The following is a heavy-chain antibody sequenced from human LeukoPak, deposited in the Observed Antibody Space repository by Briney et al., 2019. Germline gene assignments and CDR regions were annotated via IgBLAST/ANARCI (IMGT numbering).Heavy chain of an antibody. V-gene: IGHV4-59*12. CDR2: IYYSGST. D-gene: IGHD3-16*02. J-gene: IGHJ4*02. CDR1: GGSISSYY. CDR3: ARERRYDYVWGSYRYGYFDY. Sequence: SETLSLTCTVSGGSISSYYWSWIRQPPGKGLEWIGYIYYSGSTNYNPSLKSRVTISVDTSKNQFSLKLSSVTAADTAVYYCARERRYDYVWGSYRYGYFDYWGQGTLVTVSS.